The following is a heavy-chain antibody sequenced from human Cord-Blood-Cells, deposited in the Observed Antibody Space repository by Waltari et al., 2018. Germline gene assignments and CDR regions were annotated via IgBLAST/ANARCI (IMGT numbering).Heavy chain of an antibody. CDR1: GFTFSSYA. Sequence: QVQLVESGGGVVQPGRSLRLSCAASGFTFSSYAMHWVRQAPGKGLEWVAVISYDGSNKYYADSVKGRFTISRDNSKNTLYLQMNSLRAEDTAVYYCARDINYDYWGQGTLVTVSS. V-gene: IGHV3-30*04. D-gene: IGHD1-7*01. J-gene: IGHJ4*02. CDR2: ISYDGSNK. CDR3: ARDINYDY.